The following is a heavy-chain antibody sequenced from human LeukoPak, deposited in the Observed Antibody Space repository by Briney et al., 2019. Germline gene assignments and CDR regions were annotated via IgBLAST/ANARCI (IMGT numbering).Heavy chain of an antibody. V-gene: IGHV4-59*01. D-gene: IGHD2-15*01. CDR2: IYYSGST. CDR1: GGSISSYY. Sequence: SETLSLTCTVSGGSISSYYWSWIRQPPGKGLEWIGYIYYSGSTNYNPSLKGRVTISVDTSKNQFSLKLSSVTAADTAVYYCARDRGNCSGGSCYPDSWGQGTLVTVSS. J-gene: IGHJ4*02. CDR3: ARDRGNCSGGSCYPDS.